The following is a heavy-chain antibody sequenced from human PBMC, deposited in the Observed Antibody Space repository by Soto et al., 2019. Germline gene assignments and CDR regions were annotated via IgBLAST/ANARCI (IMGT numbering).Heavy chain of an antibody. CDR2: ISGSGDTR. CDR1: GFTFTSYA. Sequence: GGSLRLSCVVSGFTFTSYAMSWVRQAPGKGLEWVSFISGSGDTRYYADSVEGRFTISRDNSKNTLYLQINSLRAEDTAVYYCAKGQLARYLDVWGTGTTVTVSS. J-gene: IGHJ6*03. D-gene: IGHD1-1*01. V-gene: IGHV3-23*01. CDR3: AKGQLARYLDV.